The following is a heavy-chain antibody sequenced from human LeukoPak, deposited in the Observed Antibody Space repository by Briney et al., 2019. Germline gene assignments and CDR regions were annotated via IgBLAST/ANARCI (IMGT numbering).Heavy chain of an antibody. J-gene: IGHJ5*02. Sequence: GGSLRLSCAASGFTFSSYSMNWVRQAPGKGLEWVSYISSSSSTIYYADSVKGRFTISRDNAKNSLYLQMNSLRAEDTAVYYCAKGRYYYDSSGYYAGSGGSDPWGQGTLDTVSS. CDR3: AKGRYYYDSSGYYAGSGGSDP. CDR1: GFTFSSYS. V-gene: IGHV3-48*01. CDR2: ISSSSSTI. D-gene: IGHD3-22*01.